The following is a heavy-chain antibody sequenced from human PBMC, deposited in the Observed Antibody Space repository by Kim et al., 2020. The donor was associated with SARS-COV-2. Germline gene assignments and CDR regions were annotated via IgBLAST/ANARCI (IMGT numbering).Heavy chain of an antibody. CDR2: ASGNTDNR. CDR3: AKHDILTYYYPSIDY. D-gene: IGHD3-9*01. J-gene: IGHJ4*02. V-gene: IGHV3-23*01. Sequence: GGSLRLSCTASGFIFSDFAMSWVRQAPGKGLEWVSSASGNTDNRHYADSVKGRFTISRDDSKNTLYLQMDSLRAEDTAIYFCAKHDILTYYYPSIDYWGQGTLVTVSS. CDR1: GFIFSDFA.